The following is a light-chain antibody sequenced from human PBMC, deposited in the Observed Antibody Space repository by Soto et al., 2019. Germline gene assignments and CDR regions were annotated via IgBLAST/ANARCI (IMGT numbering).Light chain of an antibody. CDR1: QNVNSN. J-gene: IGKJ5*01. V-gene: IGKV3-15*01. CDR3: QQYINLIP. CDR2: GAS. Sequence: EVVMTQSPSTLSVTQGERATLPCRASQNVNSNLAWYQQKPGQAPRLHIYGASTRATGIPARFSGSGSGTEFTLTISSLQSEDFAVYYCQQYINLIPFGHGTLLAIK.